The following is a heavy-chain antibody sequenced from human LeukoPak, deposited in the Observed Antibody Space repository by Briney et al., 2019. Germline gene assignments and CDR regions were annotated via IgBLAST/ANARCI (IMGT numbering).Heavy chain of an antibody. D-gene: IGHD2-21*01. CDR1: GGFISSSNW. V-gene: IGHV4-4*02. CDR3: AGVASSVGNSLSYMDV. CDR2: IYLNGMT. Sequence: PSETLSLTCAVSGGFISSSNWWNWVRESPGKGLEWIGEIYLNGMTNYNPSLKSRVIISRDESTNQFSLTLISVTAADTAVYYCAGVASSVGNSLSYMDVWGKGTTVTV. J-gene: IGHJ6*03.